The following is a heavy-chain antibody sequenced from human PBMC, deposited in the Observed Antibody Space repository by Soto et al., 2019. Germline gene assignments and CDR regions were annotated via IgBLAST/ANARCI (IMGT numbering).Heavy chain of an antibody. J-gene: IGHJ4*02. CDR2: IRSKANSYAT. D-gene: IGHD2-2*01. CDR3: TRVTDIVVVPRYFDY. Sequence: EVQLVESGGGLVQPGGSLKLSCAASGLTFSGSAMHWVRQASGKGLEWVGRIRSKANSYATAYAASVKGRFTISRDDSKNTAYLPMNSLKTEDTAVYYCTRVTDIVVVPRYFDYWGQGPLVTVSS. V-gene: IGHV3-73*01. CDR1: GLTFSGSA.